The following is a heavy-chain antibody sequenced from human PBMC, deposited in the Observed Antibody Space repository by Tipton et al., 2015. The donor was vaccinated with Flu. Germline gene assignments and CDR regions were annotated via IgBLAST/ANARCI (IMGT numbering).Heavy chain of an antibody. CDR2: IYPGDSDP. D-gene: IGHD2-15*01. CDR1: GYSFTSYW. CDR3: AGLPRLAGSLVSSGGRGGGYYGMDV. V-gene: IGHV5-51*01. Sequence: QLVQSGAEVKKPGESLKISCKGSGYSFTSYWIGWVRQMPGKGLEWMGIIYPGDSDPRYSPSFQGQVSISAGKSIRTAYLQWSSRKASGTALYYCAGLPRLAGSLVSSGGRGGGYYGMDVWGQGSTVTIFS. J-gene: IGHJ6*02.